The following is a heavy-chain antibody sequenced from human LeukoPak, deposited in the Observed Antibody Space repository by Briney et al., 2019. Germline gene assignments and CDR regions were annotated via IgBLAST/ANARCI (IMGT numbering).Heavy chain of an antibody. CDR1: GFTFSSYT. Sequence: PGGSLRLPCAASGFTFSSYTMNWVRQAPGKGLEWVSSISSSSSCIYYADSVKGRFTISRDNAKNSLYLQMNSLRAEDTAVYYCARDGSYSSSWSRDAFDIWGQGTMVTVSS. D-gene: IGHD6-13*01. V-gene: IGHV3-21*01. CDR2: ISSSSSCI. J-gene: IGHJ3*02. CDR3: ARDGSYSSSWSRDAFDI.